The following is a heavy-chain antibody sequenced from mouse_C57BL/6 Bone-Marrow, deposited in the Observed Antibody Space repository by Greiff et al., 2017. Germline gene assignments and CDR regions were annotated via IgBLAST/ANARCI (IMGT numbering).Heavy chain of an antibody. V-gene: IGHV1-82*01. D-gene: IGHD1-1*01. CDR3: ARLLRGFAY. CDR2: IYPGDGDT. CDR1: GYAFSSSW. Sequence: QVQLQQSGPELVKPGASVKISCKASGYAFSSSWMNWVQQRPGKGLGWIGRIYPGDGDTNYNGKIKGKGTLTADKSSSTAYMQLSSLTSEDSAVYFCARLLRGFAYWGQGTLVTVSA. J-gene: IGHJ3*01.